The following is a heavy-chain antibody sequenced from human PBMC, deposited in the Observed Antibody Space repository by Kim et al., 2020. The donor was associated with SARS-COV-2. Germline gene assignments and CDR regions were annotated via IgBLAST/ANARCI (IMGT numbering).Heavy chain of an antibody. J-gene: IGHJ4*02. D-gene: IGHD1-1*01. Sequence: GGSLRLSCAASGFSLSSYAMTWVRQAPGKGLEWVSTIHGSGDEPYYADFVKGRFTISRDISKNTLYLQMNSLRADDTAVYYCAKGLGTCWFYFEHWGQVT. V-gene: IGHV3-23*01. CDR2: IHGSGDEP. CDR1: GFSLSSYA. CDR3: AKGLGTCWFYFEH.